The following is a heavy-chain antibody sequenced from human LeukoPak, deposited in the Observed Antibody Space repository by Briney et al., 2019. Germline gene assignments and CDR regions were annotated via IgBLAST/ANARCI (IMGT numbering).Heavy chain of an antibody. CDR2: MNSNSGNT. V-gene: IGHV1-8*01. Sequence: ASVKVSCKASGYTFTNYDIMWVRQATGQGPEWMGWMNSNSGNTGYAQKFQGRVTMTRDTSINTAYMELHSLTSEDTAVYYCARGRGGSVVRGYLDYWGQGTLVTVSS. J-gene: IGHJ4*02. D-gene: IGHD3-10*01. CDR3: ARGRGGSVVRGYLDY. CDR1: GYTFTNYD.